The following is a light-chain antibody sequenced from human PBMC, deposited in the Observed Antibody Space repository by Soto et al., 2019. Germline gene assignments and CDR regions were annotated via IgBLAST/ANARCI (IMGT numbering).Light chain of an antibody. CDR1: QSVLYSSNNKNY. CDR2: WAS. J-gene: IGKJ4*01. V-gene: IGKV4-1*01. Sequence: DIVMTQSPDSLAVSLGERATINCKSSQSVLYSSNNKNYLAWYQQKPGQPPKLRIYWASTRESGVPDRFSGSGSGTDFTLTISSQQAEDVAVYYCQQYYSTPLTFGGGTKVEIK. CDR3: QQYYSTPLT.